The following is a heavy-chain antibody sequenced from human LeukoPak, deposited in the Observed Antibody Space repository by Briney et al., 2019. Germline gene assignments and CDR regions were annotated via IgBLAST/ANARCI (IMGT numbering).Heavy chain of an antibody. D-gene: IGHD6-13*01. J-gene: IGHJ4*02. CDR2: INHSGST. CDR1: GGSFSGYY. CDR3: ARETRAAAGTSYCFDY. Sequence: SETLSLTCAVYGGSFSGYYWSWIRQPPGKGLEWIGEINHSGSTNYNPSLKSRVTISVDTSKNQFSLKLSSVTAADTAVYYCARETRAAAGTSYCFDYWGQGTLVTVSS. V-gene: IGHV4-34*01.